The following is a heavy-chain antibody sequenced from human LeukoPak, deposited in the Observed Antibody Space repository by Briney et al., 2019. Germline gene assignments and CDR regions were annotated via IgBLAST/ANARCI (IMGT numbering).Heavy chain of an antibody. V-gene: IGHV3-30-3*01. CDR3: ARDLNDYVTDY. CDR1: GFTFSSYA. CDR2: ISYDGSNK. D-gene: IGHD3-16*01. Sequence: PGRSLRLSCAVSGFTFSSYAMRWVRQAPGKGLEWVAVISYDGSNKYYADSVKGRFTISRDNSKNTLYLQMNSLRAEDTAVYYCARDLNDYVTDYWGQGTLVTVSS. J-gene: IGHJ4*02.